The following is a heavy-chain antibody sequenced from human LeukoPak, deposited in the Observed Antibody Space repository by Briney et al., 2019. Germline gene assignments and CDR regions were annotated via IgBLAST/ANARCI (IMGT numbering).Heavy chain of an antibody. V-gene: IGHV4-4*02. CDR2: IYHSGST. Sequence: PSETLSLTCAVSGGSISSSNWWSWVRQPPGKGLEWIGEIYHSGSTNYNPSLKSRVTISVDRSKNQFSLKLSSVTAADTAVYYCAREGDFWSGSFDYWGQGTLVTVSS. CDR1: GGSISSSNW. CDR3: AREGDFWSGSFDY. D-gene: IGHD3-3*01. J-gene: IGHJ4*02.